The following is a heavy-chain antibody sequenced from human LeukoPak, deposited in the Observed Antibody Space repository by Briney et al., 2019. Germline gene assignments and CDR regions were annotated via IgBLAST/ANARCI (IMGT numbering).Heavy chain of an antibody. Sequence: GRSLRLSCAASGFTFDDYAMHWVRQAPGKGLEWVSGISWNSGSIGYADSVKGRFTISRDNANNALYLQMNSLRAEDTGLYYCAKGGGGTYYYDSSGYDYWGQGTLVTVSS. J-gene: IGHJ4*02. D-gene: IGHD3-22*01. V-gene: IGHV3-9*01. CDR3: AKGGGGTYYYDSSGYDY. CDR2: ISWNSGSI. CDR1: GFTFDDYA.